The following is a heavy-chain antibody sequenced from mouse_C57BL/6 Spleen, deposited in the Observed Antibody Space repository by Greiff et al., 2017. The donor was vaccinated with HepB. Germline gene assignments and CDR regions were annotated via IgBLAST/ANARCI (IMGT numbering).Heavy chain of an antibody. Sequence: EVQLQQSGPELVKPGASVKISCKASGYTFTDYYMNWVKQSHGKSLEWIGDINPNNGGTSYNQKFKGKATLTVDKSSSTAYMELRSLTSEDSAVYYCARPAYYSNYVVDYWGQGTTLTVSS. D-gene: IGHD2-5*01. J-gene: IGHJ2*01. CDR2: INPNNGGT. V-gene: IGHV1-26*01. CDR3: ARPAYYSNYVVDY. CDR1: GYTFTDYY.